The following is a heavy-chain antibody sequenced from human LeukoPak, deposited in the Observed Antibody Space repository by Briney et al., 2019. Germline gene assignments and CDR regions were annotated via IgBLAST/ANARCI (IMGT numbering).Heavy chain of an antibody. CDR2: INHSGST. D-gene: IGHD1-1*01. Sequence: PSETLSLTCAVYGGSFSGYYWSWIRQPPGKGLEWIGGINHSGSTNYNPSLKSRVTISVDTSKNQFSLKLSSVTAADTAVYYCARATGSNFDYWGQGTLVTVSS. J-gene: IGHJ4*02. CDR1: GGSFSGYY. CDR3: ARATGSNFDY. V-gene: IGHV4-34*01.